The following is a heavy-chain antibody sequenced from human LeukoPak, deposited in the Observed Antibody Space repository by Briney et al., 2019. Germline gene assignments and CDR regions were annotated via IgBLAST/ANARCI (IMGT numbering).Heavy chain of an antibody. CDR3: AREQTRGGDLDY. V-gene: IGHV3-21*01. D-gene: IGHD2-21*02. J-gene: IGHJ4*02. Sequence: PGGSLRLSCAASGFTFSTFSMNWVRQAPGKGLEWVSSISFTNAIFYADSVKGRFTISRDNAKNSLYLQMYSLRPEDTAVYYCAREQTRGGDLDYWGQGALVTVSS. CDR1: GFTFSTFS. CDR2: ISFTNAI.